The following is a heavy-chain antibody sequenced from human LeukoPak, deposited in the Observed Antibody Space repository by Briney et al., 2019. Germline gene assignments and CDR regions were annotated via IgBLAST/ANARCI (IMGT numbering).Heavy chain of an antibody. CDR1: GGSISSGDYY. Sequence: SETLSLTCTVSGGSISSGDYYWSWIRQPPGKGLEWIGYIYYSGSTYYNPSLKSRVTISVDTSKNQFSLKLSSVTAADTAVYYCARDGCCSGGSCYYYYGMDVWGQGTTVTVSS. CDR3: ARDGCCSGGSCYYYYGMDV. V-gene: IGHV4-30-4*01. D-gene: IGHD2-15*01. J-gene: IGHJ6*02. CDR2: IYYSGST.